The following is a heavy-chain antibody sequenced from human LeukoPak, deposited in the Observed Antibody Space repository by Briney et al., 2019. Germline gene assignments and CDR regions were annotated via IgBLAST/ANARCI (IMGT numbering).Heavy chain of an antibody. CDR3: ARDRDMVLFDY. D-gene: IGHD4/OR15-4a*01. CDR1: GGSISSYY. V-gene: IGHV4-59*01. Sequence: KSSETPSLTCTVSGGSISSYYWSWIRQPPGKGLEWIGYIYYSGSTNYNPSLKSRVTISVDTSKNQFSLKLSSVTAADTAVYYCARDRDMVLFDYWGQGTLVTVSS. CDR2: IYYSGST. J-gene: IGHJ4*02.